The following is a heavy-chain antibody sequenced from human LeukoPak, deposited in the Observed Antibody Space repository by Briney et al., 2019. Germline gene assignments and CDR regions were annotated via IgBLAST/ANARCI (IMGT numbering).Heavy chain of an antibody. CDR2: TYYRSKWYN. J-gene: IGHJ4*02. Sequence: SQTLSLTCAISGDSVSSNSAAWNWIRQSPSRGLEWLGRTYYRSKWYNDYAISVKSRITINPDTSKNQFSLRLTSATAADTAVYYCARGIGGGSRVDYWGQGTLVTVSS. CDR1: GDSVSSNSAA. D-gene: IGHD1-26*01. V-gene: IGHV6-1*01. CDR3: ARGIGGGSRVDY.